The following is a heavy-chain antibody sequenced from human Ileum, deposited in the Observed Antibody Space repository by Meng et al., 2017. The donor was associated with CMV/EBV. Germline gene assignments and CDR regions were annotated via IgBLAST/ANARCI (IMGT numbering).Heavy chain of an antibody. D-gene: IGHD3-10*01. CDR3: ARARGQLCFDL. CDR1: GFKFSDYR. J-gene: IGHJ4*02. Sequence: GGSLRLSCEGSGFKFSDYRMNWVRQAPGKGLEWVSSMMGGDSYKYYAESVKGRFTISRDNAKNSVYLQMDSLGEDDTGVYYCARARGQLCFDLWGQGTLVTVSS. V-gene: IGHV3-21*01. CDR2: MMGGDSYK.